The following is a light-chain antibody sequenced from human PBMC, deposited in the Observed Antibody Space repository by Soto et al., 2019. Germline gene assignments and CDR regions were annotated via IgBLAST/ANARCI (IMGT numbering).Light chain of an antibody. CDR3: QQRSNWPLT. Sequence: EIVLPQSPVILSLSPGESATLSCSASQSVRSYLAWYQQKPGQVPRLLIYDPSNRATGIPARFSGSGSGTDFTLTISRLEAEDFGVYYCQQRSNWPLTFGGGTKVEIK. CDR2: DPS. J-gene: IGKJ4*01. V-gene: IGKV3-11*01. CDR1: QSVRSY.